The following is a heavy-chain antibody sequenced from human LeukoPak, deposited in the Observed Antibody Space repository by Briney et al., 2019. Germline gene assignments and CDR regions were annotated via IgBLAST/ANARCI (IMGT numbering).Heavy chain of an antibody. J-gene: IGHJ4*02. D-gene: IGHD2-15*01. Sequence: PGGSLRLSCTASGFTFGDYAMSGFRQAPGKGLEWGSDIYSGGSTYYADSVKCRFTISRDNSKNTLYLQMNSLRAEDTAVYYCARDFGMGYCRFWGQGTLVTVSS. CDR3: ARDFGMGYCRF. V-gene: IGHV3-66*01. CDR1: GFTFGDYA. CDR2: IYSGGST.